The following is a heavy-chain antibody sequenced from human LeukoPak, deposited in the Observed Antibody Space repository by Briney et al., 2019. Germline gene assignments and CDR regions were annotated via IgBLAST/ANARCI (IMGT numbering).Heavy chain of an antibody. CDR3: AKGTFGVTSATFDY. CDR2: ITGNGGRS. CDR1: GFTFSSYS. Sequence: PGGSLRLSCAASGFTFSSYSMSWVRQAPGKGLEWVSLITGNGGRSYYTDSVKGRFTISRDNSKNTLSLHMSSLRAEDTAVYFCAKGTFGVTSATFDYWGQGTPVTVSS. J-gene: IGHJ4*02. D-gene: IGHD2/OR15-2a*01. V-gene: IGHV3-23*01.